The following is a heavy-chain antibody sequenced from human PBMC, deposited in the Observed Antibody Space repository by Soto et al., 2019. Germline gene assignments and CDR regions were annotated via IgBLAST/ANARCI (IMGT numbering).Heavy chain of an antibody. V-gene: IGHV1-69*06. D-gene: IGHD6-13*01. CDR3: ARGYSSSWSPGY. CDR1: GCTFSSYA. Sequence: SVKVSCKASGCTFSSYAISWVRQAPGQGLEWMGGIIPIFGTANYAQKFQGRVTITADKSTSTAYMELSSLRSEDTAVYYCARGYSSSWSPGYWGQGTLVTVSS. CDR2: IIPIFGTA. J-gene: IGHJ4*02.